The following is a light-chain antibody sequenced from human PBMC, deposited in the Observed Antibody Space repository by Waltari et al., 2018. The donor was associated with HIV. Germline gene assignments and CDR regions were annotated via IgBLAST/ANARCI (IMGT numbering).Light chain of an antibody. CDR3: AAWDDSLSGSTWV. CDR2: RDN. Sequence: QSVLTQPSPASGTLGQRVTMSCSACTSNIGSNYVCWYQKLPGTAPKLLIYRDNQRPSGVPDRFSGSKSGTSTSLAISGLRSEDEADYYCAAWDDSLSGSTWVFGGGTTVTVL. CDR1: TSNIGSNY. V-gene: IGLV1-47*01. J-gene: IGLJ2*01.